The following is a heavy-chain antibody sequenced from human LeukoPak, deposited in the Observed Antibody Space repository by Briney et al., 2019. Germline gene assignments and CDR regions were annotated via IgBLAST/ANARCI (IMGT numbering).Heavy chain of an antibody. CDR2: INHSGST. D-gene: IGHD3-10*01. J-gene: IGHJ4*02. CDR3: ARGPSVFTMVRGVIIFDY. Sequence: SETLSLTCAVYGGSFSGYYWSWIRQPPGKGLEWIGEINHSGSTNYNPSLKSRVTISVDTSKNQFSLKLSSVTAADTAVYYCARGPSVFTMVRGVIIFDYWGQGTWSPSPQ. CDR1: GGSFSGYY. V-gene: IGHV4-34*01.